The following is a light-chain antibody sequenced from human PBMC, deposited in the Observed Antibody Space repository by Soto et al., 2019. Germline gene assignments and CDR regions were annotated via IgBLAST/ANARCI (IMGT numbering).Light chain of an antibody. CDR2: EVT. CDR3: NSYTLGSTFV. CDR1: SSDVGTYDD. Sequence: QSVLTQPASVSASPGQSITISCTGTSSDVGTYDDVSWYRQHPGKGPKLLIYEVTNRPSGVSNRFSGSKSGNTASLTISGRQAEEEDAYYCNSYTLGSTFVFGSGTKVTVL. J-gene: IGLJ1*01. V-gene: IGLV2-14*01.